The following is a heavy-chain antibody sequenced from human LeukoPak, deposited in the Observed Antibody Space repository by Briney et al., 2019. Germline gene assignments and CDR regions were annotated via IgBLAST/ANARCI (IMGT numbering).Heavy chain of an antibody. Sequence: ASVKVSCKASGYTFTSYDINWVRQATGQGLEWMGWMNPNSGNTGYAQKFQGRVTMTRNTSISTAYMELSSLRSEDTAVYYCARGPHIVATWCLDYCGQGTLVTVSS. CDR2: MNPNSGNT. D-gene: IGHD5-12*01. J-gene: IGHJ4*02. CDR3: ARGPHIVATWCLDY. V-gene: IGHV1-8*02. CDR1: GYTFTSYD.